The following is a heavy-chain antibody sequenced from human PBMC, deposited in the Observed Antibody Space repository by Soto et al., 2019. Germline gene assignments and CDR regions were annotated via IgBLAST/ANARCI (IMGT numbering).Heavy chain of an antibody. V-gene: IGHV4-59*08. Sequence: PSETLSLTCTVSGGSISSYYWSWIRQPPGKGLEWIGYIHYSGSTNYNPPLKSRVTISVDTSKNHFSLNLSSVTAADTAVYYCARHRHYYDSSGYPNNWFDPWGQGTPVTVSS. CDR1: GGSISSYY. CDR3: ARHRHYYDSSGYPNNWFDP. D-gene: IGHD3-22*01. J-gene: IGHJ5*02. CDR2: IHYSGST.